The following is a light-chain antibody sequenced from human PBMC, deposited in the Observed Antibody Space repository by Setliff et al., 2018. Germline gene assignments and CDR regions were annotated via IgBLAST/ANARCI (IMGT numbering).Light chain of an antibody. Sequence: QSALTQPRSVSGSPGQSVTISCTGTSSDVGAYNYVSWYQQHPGKAPKLMISAVSERPSGVPDRFSGSKSGNTASLTISGLQAEDEADYYCCSYAGTNIFDVFGTGTKGTVL. CDR2: AVS. CDR3: CSYAGTNIFDV. CDR1: SSDVGAYNY. V-gene: IGLV2-11*01. J-gene: IGLJ1*01.